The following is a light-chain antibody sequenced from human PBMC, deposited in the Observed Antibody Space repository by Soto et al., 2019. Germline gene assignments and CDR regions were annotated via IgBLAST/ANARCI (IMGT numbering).Light chain of an antibody. CDR3: QQRNNWPPTYT. V-gene: IGKV3-11*01. CDR1: ESVSSY. Sequence: EIVLTQSPAPLSLSPGERATLSCRASESVSSYLAWYQLKPGQAPRLLIYAASHRATGVPVRFTGSGSGTDITLTISSLEPEDFAIYYCQQRNNWPPTYTFGQGTKLEIK. J-gene: IGKJ2*01. CDR2: AAS.